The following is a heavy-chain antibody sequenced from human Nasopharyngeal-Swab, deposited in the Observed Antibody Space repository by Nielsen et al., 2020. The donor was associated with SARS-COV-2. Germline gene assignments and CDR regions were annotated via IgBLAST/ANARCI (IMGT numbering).Heavy chain of an antibody. CDR1: GFTFSNAW. V-gene: IGHV3-15*01. CDR3: MTDYSTIFGVAIRDFDY. D-gene: IGHD3-3*01. J-gene: IGHJ4*02. CDR2: IKSNADGGTT. Sequence: GGSLRLSCAASGFTFSNAWMTWVRQAPGKGLEWIGRIKSNADGGTTDYAAPVKGRFTISRDDAKTTLYLQMNSLKTEDTALYYCMTDYSTIFGVAIRDFDYWGQGTVVSVSS.